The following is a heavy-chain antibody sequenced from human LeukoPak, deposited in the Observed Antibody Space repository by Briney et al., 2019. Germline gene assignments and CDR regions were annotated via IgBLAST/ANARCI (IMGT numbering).Heavy chain of an antibody. CDR1: GFTFSSYA. D-gene: IGHD6-13*01. CDR3: ARVRLAAASFYGMDV. CDR2: ISYDGSNK. Sequence: GGSLRLSCAASGFTFSSYAMHWVRQALGKGLEWVAVISYDGSNKYYADSVKGRFTISRDNSKNTLYLQMNSLRPEDTAVYYCARVRLAAASFYGMDVWGQGTTVTVSS. J-gene: IGHJ6*02. V-gene: IGHV3-30-3*01.